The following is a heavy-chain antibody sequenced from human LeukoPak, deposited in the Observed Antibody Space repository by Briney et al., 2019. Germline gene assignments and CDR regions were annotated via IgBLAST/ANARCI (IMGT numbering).Heavy chain of an antibody. CDR1: GFTFSSYT. J-gene: IGHJ4*02. CDR2: ISGSGGST. V-gene: IGHV3-23*01. D-gene: IGHD1-26*01. Sequence: GGSLRLSCAASGFTFSSYTMHWVRQAPGKGLEWVSAISGSGGSTYYADSVKGRFTISRDNSKNTVYLQMNTLRAEDTAVYYCAKDRPYSGGSGVDYWGQGTLTTVSS. CDR3: AKDRPYSGGSGVDY.